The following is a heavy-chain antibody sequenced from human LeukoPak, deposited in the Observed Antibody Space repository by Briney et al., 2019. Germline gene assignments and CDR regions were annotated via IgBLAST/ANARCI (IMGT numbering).Heavy chain of an antibody. V-gene: IGHV3-33*08. D-gene: IGHD5-18*01. J-gene: IGHJ4*02. Sequence: PGGSLRLSCAASGFTFSSYAMSRVRQAPGKGLEWVAVIWYDGSNKYYADSVKGRFTISRDNSKNTLYLQMNSLRAEDTAVYYCARDTAMVPHSSYYFDYWGQGTLVTVSS. CDR2: IWYDGSNK. CDR3: ARDTAMVPHSSYYFDY. CDR1: GFTFSSYA.